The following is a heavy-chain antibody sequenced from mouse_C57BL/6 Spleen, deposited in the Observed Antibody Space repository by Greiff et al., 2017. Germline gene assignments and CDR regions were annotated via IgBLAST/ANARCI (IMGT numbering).Heavy chain of an antibody. Sequence: LEESGAVLVQRGASVKISCKASGYAFSSYWMNWVKQRPGKGLEWIGQFYPGDGDTNYNGKFKGKATLTADKSSSTAYMQLSSLASEDSAVYFCAGCDYDWDYWGQGTTLTVSS. V-gene: IGHV1-80*01. CDR1: GYAFSSYW. J-gene: IGHJ2*01. CDR3: AGCDYDWDY. CDR2: FYPGDGDT. D-gene: IGHD2-4*01.